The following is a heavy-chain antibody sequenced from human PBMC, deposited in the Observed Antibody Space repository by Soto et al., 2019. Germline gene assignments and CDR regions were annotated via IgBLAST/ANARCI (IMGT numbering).Heavy chain of an antibody. CDR2: INHSGSS. CDR1: DGFFSGYY. CDR3: ARGPRDSYGFSWFDP. Sequence: SAVYDGFFSGYYWSWIGKPPGKGLEWIGEINHSGSSNYNPSLKSRVTISVDTSKNQFSLKLSSVTAADTAAYYCARGPRDSYGFSWFDPWGQGTLVTVS. J-gene: IGHJ5*02. V-gene: IGHV4-34*01. D-gene: IGHD5-18*01.